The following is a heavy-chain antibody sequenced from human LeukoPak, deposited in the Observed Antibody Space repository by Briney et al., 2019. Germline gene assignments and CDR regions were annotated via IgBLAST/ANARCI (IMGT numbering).Heavy chain of an antibody. J-gene: IGHJ6*03. CDR1: GYTFTSYA. CDR3: ARDTSDYFLDHYYYMDV. Sequence: ASVKVSCKASGYTFTSYAMNWVRQAPGQGLEWMGWINTNTGNPTYAQGFTGRFVFSLDTSVSTAYLQISSLKAEDTAVYYCARDTSDYFLDHYYYMDVWGKGTTVTVSS. CDR2: INTNTGNP. V-gene: IGHV7-4-1*02. D-gene: IGHD4-17*01.